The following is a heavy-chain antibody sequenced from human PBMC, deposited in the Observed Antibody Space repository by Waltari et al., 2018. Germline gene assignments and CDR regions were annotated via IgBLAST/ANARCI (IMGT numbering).Heavy chain of an antibody. CDR3: GRDRGWRQHDY. J-gene: IGHJ4*02. CDR1: GFTFSPYW. Sequence: EVQLVASGGGLVQPGGSLIRSCAASGFTFSPYWMGWVRQAPGKGLDWVANIKQDGSPKYYVDSVKGRFTISRDNAKNSLYLQINSLRAEDTAVYYCGRDRGWRQHDYWGQGTLVTVSS. CDR2: IKQDGSPK. D-gene: IGHD5-12*01. V-gene: IGHV3-7*01.